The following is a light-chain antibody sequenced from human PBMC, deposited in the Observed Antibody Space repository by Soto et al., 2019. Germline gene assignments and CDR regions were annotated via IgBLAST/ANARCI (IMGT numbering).Light chain of an antibody. J-gene: IGLJ2*01. V-gene: IGLV1-44*01. CDR1: SSNIGSNT. CDR2: SNN. CDR3: AAWDDSLNGLL. Sequence: QSVLTQPPSASGTPGQRVTISCPGSSSNIGSNTVNWYQQLPGTAPKLLIYSNNQRPSGVPDRFSGSKSGTSASLAISGLQSEDEADYYCAAWDDSLNGLLFGGGTKLTVL.